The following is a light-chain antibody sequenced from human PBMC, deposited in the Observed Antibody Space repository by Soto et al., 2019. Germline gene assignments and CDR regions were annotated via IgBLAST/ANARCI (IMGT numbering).Light chain of an antibody. V-gene: IGKV1-5*01. Sequence: DIQMPQSPSTLSASVGDRVPITCRASQSISSWLAWYQQKPGKAPKLLIYDASSLESGVPSRFSGSGSGTEFTLTISSLQPDDFATYYCQQYNSYWYTFGQGTKLEIK. CDR2: DAS. CDR1: QSISSW. J-gene: IGKJ2*01. CDR3: QQYNSYWYT.